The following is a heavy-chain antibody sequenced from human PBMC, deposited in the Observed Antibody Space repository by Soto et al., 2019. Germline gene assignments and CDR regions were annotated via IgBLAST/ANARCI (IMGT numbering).Heavy chain of an antibody. J-gene: IGHJ5*02. CDR2: IDYSGSS. CDR3: ARLEGAGYSSGWFSP. V-gene: IGHV4-39*01. CDR1: GGSISSSTYY. Sequence: QLQLQESGPGLVKPAETLSLTCTVSGGSISSSTYYWGWIRQPPGKGLEWIGSIDYSGSSQYNPSLKSRVTMSVDTSKNHFSLKLSSVTATDTAVYYCARLEGAGYSSGWFSPWGQGTLVTVPS. D-gene: IGHD6-19*01.